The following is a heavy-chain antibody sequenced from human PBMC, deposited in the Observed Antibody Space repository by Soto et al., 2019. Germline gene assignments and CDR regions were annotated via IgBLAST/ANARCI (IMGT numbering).Heavy chain of an antibody. Sequence: GSVRPSCTASGFTFCDYAMSWFRHAACKWLEWVVFIRSKAYGGTTEYAASVKGRFTISRDDSKSIAYLQMNSLKTEDTAVYYCTRGDRYYDFWSGSPLYGMDVWGQGTTVTVSS. CDR3: TRGDRYYDFWSGSPLYGMDV. CDR2: IRSKAYGGTT. V-gene: IGHV3-49*03. D-gene: IGHD3-3*01. J-gene: IGHJ6*02. CDR1: GFTFCDYA.